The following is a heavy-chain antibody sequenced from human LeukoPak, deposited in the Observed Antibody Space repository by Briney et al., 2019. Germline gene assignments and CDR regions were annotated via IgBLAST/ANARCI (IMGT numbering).Heavy chain of an antibody. CDR1: GGPISSSSYY. J-gene: IGHJ4*02. V-gene: IGHV4-39*01. Sequence: SETLSLTCTVSGGPISSSSYYWGWIRQPPGKGLEWIGSIYYSGSTYYNPSLKSRVTISVDTSKNQFSLKLSSVTAADTAVYYCARSYYDSSGYWGYWGQGTLVTVSS. CDR2: IYYSGST. D-gene: IGHD3-22*01. CDR3: ARSYYDSSGYWGY.